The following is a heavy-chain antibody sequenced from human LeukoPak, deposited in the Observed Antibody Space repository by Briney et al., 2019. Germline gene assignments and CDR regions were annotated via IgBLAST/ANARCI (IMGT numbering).Heavy chain of an antibody. CDR3: ARGGFFAEYFQH. J-gene: IGHJ1*01. CDR2: ISSSGSTI. CDR1: GFTFSSYE. V-gene: IGHV3-48*03. D-gene: IGHD3-10*01. Sequence: GGSLRLSCAASGFTFSSYEMNWVRQAPGKGLEWVSYISSSGSTIYYADSVKGRFTISRDNAKNSLYLQMNSLRAEDTAVYYCARGGFFAEYFQHWGQGTLVTVSS.